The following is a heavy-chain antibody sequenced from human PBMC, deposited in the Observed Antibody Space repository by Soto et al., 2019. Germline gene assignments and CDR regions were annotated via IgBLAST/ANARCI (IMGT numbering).Heavy chain of an antibody. V-gene: IGHV1-18*04. Sequence: QVQLVQSGAEVKRTGASVKVSCKASGYTFTGYGIAWVRQAPGQGLEWMGWISAYNGNTLQTQKFQDRLTMTTDTSANTAYMELRSLRSDDTAEYYCARPLGGYGDYALPLNYWGQGTLVSVSS. J-gene: IGHJ4*02. CDR3: ARPLGGYGDYALPLNY. CDR1: GYTFTGYG. CDR2: ISAYNGNT. D-gene: IGHD4-17*01.